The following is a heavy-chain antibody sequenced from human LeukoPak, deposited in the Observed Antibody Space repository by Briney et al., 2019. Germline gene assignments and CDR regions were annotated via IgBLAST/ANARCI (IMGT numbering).Heavy chain of an antibody. CDR2: ISGSGGST. V-gene: IGHV3-23*01. CDR3: AKDNRRYCSSTSCLTTIDY. CDR1: GFTSSSYA. Sequence: GGSLRLSCAASGFTSSSYAMSWVRQAPGKGLEWVSAISGSGGSTYYADSVKGRFTISRDNSKNTLYLQMNSLRAEDTAVYYCAKDNRRYCSSTSCLTTIDYWGQGTLVTVSS. D-gene: IGHD2-2*01. J-gene: IGHJ4*02.